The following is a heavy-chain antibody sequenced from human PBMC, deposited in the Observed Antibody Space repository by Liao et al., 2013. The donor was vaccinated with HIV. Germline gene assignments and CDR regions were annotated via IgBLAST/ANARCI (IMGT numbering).Heavy chain of an antibody. CDR2: INHSGSS. V-gene: IGHV4-34*02. D-gene: IGHD1-1*01. CDR1: GGSFSGYY. J-gene: IGHJ4*02. Sequence: QVQLQQWGAGLLKPSETLSLTCAVYGGSFSGYYWSWVRQPTGKGLEWIGEINHSGSSSYNPSLKSRVTISVDTSKNQFSLKLSSVTAADTAVYYCARGPGGIQLWLPPFDFWGQGTLVTVSS. CDR3: ARGPGGIQLWLPPFDF.